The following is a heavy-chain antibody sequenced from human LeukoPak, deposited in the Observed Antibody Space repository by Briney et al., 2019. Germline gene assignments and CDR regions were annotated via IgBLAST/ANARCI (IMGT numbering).Heavy chain of an antibody. V-gene: IGHV3-7*01. CDR1: RFTLSNYW. CDR3: ARQRGSGCLDY. D-gene: IGHD6-19*01. J-gene: IGHJ4*02. CDR2: IKQDGSET. Sequence: GGSLRLSCTASRFTLSNYWMSWVRQAPGKGLEWVANIKQDGSETYYVDSVKGRFTISRDNAKNSLSLQMNSLRAEDTAVYYCARQRGSGCLDYRGQGTLVTVSS.